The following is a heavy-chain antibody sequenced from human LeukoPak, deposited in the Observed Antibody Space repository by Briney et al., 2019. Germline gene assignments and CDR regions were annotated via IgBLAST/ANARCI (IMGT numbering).Heavy chain of an antibody. V-gene: IGHV3-48*01. CDR3: ARETTVTTPYAFDI. Sequence: GGSLRLSCAASGFTFSSCSMNWVRQAPGKGLEWVSYISSSSSTIYYADSVKGRFTISRDNAKNSLYLQMNSLRAEDTAVYYCARETTVTTPYAFDIWGQGTMVTVSS. J-gene: IGHJ3*02. D-gene: IGHD4-17*01. CDR2: ISSSSSTI. CDR1: GFTFSSCS.